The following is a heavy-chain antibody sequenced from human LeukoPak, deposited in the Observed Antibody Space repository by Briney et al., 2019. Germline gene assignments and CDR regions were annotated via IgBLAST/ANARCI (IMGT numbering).Heavy chain of an antibody. CDR2: IYPGDSDT. CDR3: ARPLVATNYSYGWGAFDI. CDR1: GYSFTCYW. Sequence: GESLKISCKGSGYSFTCYWIGWVRQMPGKGLEWMGIIYPGDSDTRYSPSFQGQVTISADKSISTAYLQWSSLKASDTAMYYCARPLVATNYSYGWGAFDIWGQGTMVTVSS. J-gene: IGHJ3*02. V-gene: IGHV5-51*01. D-gene: IGHD5-18*01.